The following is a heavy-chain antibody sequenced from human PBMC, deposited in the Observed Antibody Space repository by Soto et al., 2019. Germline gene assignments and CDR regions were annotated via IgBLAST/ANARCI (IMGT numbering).Heavy chain of an antibody. D-gene: IGHD2-15*01. CDR2: INHSGST. J-gene: IGHJ6*03. CDR1: GGSFSGYY. Sequence: SETLSLTCAVYGGSFSGYYWSWIRQPPGKGLEWIGEINHSGSTNYNPSLKSRVTISVDTSKNQFSLKLSSVTAADTAVYYCARRRRGSHYYYYMDVWGKGTTVTVSS. CDR3: ARRRRGSHYYYYMDV. V-gene: IGHV4-34*01.